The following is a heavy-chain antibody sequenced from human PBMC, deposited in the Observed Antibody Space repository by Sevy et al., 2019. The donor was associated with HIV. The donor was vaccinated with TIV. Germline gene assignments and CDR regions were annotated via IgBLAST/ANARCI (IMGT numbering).Heavy chain of an antibody. V-gene: IGHV1-2*06. J-gene: IGHJ4*02. CDR3: ARDQSTIFGVVVIPGY. CDR1: GYTFTGYY. Sequence: ASVKVSCKASGYTFTGYYMHWVRQAPGQGLEWMGRINPNSGGTNYAQKFQGRVTMTRDTSISTAYMELSRLRSDDTAAYYCARDQSTIFGVVVIPGYWGQGTLVTVSS. D-gene: IGHD3-3*01. CDR2: INPNSGGT.